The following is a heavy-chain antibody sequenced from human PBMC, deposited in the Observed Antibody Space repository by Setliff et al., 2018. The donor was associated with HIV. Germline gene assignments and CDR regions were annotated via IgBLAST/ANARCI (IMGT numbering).Heavy chain of an antibody. Sequence: SETLSLTCTVSGDSVSGYYWTWIRQPPGKGLEWIGDIYYTGSTNSSPSLKSRVTISLDTSKNQFSLKLSSVSAADTAMYYCARGNPDFDILTGYWSHYFDYWGQGRLVTVSS. CDR2: IYYTGST. D-gene: IGHD3-9*01. CDR1: GDSVSGYY. CDR3: ARGNPDFDILTGYWSHYFDY. V-gene: IGHV4-59*02. J-gene: IGHJ4*02.